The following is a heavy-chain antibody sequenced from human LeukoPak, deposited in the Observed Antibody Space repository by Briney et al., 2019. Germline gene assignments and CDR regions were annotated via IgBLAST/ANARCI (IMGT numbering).Heavy chain of an antibody. V-gene: IGHV3-30-3*01. D-gene: IGHD4-17*01. CDR3: AEPYGDYVGY. CDR2: ISYDGSNK. Sequence: GGSLRLSCAASGFTFSSYAMHWVRQAPGKGLEWVAVISYDGSNKYYADSVKGRFTISRDNSQNTLYLQMNSLRAEDPAVYYCAEPYGDYVGYWGQGTLVTVSS. CDR1: GFTFSSYA. J-gene: IGHJ4*02.